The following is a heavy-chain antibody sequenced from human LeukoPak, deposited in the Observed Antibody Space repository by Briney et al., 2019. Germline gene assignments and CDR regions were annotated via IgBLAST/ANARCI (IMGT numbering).Heavy chain of an antibody. CDR1: GGTFSSYA. CDR3: ASRLYCSNTRCRNFPFAY. V-gene: IGHV1-69*13. Sequence: SVKVSCKASGGTFSSYAINWVRQAPGQGLEWMGGIIPIFGTANYAQKFQDRVTITADESTSTAYMELSRLRSEDTAIYYCASRLYCSNTRCRNFPFAYWGQGTLVTVSS. D-gene: IGHD2-2*01. J-gene: IGHJ4*02. CDR2: IIPIFGTA.